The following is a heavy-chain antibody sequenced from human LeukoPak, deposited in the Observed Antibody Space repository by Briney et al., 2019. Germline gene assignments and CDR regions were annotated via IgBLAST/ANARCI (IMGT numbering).Heavy chain of an antibody. D-gene: IGHD3-9*01. J-gene: IGHJ3*02. Sequence: SETLSLTCTVSGGSISSGGYSWSWIRQHPGKGLEWIGYIYYSGSTYYNPSLKSRVTISVDTSKNQFSLKLSSVTAADTAVYYCARRSSGYDILTGYSRRAFDIWGQGTMVTVSS. CDR1: GGSISSGGYS. CDR3: ARRSSGYDILTGYSRRAFDI. CDR2: IYYSGST. V-gene: IGHV4-31*03.